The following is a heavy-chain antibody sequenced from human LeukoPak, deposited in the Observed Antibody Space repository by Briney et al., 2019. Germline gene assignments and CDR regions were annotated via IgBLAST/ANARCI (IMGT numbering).Heavy chain of an antibody. V-gene: IGHV4-38-2*01. CDR3: ARYRYGGPADY. CDR1: GSAIRSGFH. D-gene: IGHD3-16*02. CDR2: IYHGGST. J-gene: IGHJ4*02. Sequence: SETLSLTCAVSGSAIRSGFHWGWLRQPPGKELEWIGSIYHGGSTYYTPSLKSRVTISVDTSKNHFSLSLNSVTVADTAVYYCARYRYGGPADYWGPGIQITVSS.